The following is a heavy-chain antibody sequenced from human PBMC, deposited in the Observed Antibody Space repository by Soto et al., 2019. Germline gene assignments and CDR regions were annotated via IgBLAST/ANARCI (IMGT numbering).Heavy chain of an antibody. CDR3: AKDAYDSSGYVDY. CDR2: ISLNSNSI. J-gene: IGHJ4*02. V-gene: IGHV3-9*01. CDR1: GFTFDYFA. D-gene: IGHD3-22*01. Sequence: EVQLVESGGGLVQPGRSLRLSCAASGFTFDYFAMHWVRQAPGKGLEWVSGISLNSNSIAYADSVKGRFTISRDNAKNSLYLQMNSLRAEDTALYYCAKDAYDSSGYVDYWGQGTLVTVSS.